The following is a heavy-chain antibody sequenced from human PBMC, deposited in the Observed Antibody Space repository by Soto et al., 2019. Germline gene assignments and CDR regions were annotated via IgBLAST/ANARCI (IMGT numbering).Heavy chain of an antibody. J-gene: IGHJ4*02. CDR2: IYYSGST. V-gene: IGHV4-31*03. Sequence: PSETLSLTCTVSGGSISSGGYYWSWIRQHPGKGLEWIGYIYYSGSTYYNPSLKSRVTISVDTSKNQFSLKLSSVTAADTAVYYCARDIMDYYDSSGYYDYWGQGTLVTVAS. CDR3: ARDIMDYYDSSGYYDY. CDR1: GGSISSGGYY. D-gene: IGHD3-22*01.